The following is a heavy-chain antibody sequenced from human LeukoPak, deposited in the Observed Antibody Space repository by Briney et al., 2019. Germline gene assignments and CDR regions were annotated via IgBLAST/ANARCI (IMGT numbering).Heavy chain of an antibody. V-gene: IGHV4-59*01. CDR3: ARDGDYYYMDV. CDR1: GGSISGYY. CDR2: IYYSGST. Sequence: SETLSLTCTVSGGSISGYYWSWIRQPPGKGLEWIGYIYYSGSTKYSPSLKSRVAISIDTSKKQFSLKLSSVTAADTAVYYCARDGDYYYMDVWGKGTTVTVSS. J-gene: IGHJ6*03. D-gene: IGHD4-17*01.